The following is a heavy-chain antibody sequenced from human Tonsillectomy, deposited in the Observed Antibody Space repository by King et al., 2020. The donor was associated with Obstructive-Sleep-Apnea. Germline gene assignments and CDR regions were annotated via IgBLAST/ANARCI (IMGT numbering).Heavy chain of an antibody. CDR2: ISSSSSYT. D-gene: IGHD2-2*01. CDR1: GFTFSDYY. Sequence: VQLVESGGGLVKPGGSLRLSCAASGFTFSDYYMSWIRQAPGKGLEWVSYISSSSSYTNYADSVKGRFTISRDNAKNSLYLQMNSLRAEDKAVYYCARHDIVVVPAAPNYGMDVWGQGTTVTVSS. V-gene: IGHV3-11*06. J-gene: IGHJ6*02. CDR3: ARHDIVVVPAAPNYGMDV.